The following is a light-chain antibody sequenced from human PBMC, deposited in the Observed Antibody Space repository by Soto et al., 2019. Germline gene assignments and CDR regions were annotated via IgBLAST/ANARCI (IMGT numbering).Light chain of an antibody. V-gene: IGLV2-14*01. CDR3: SSYTSSSTV. CDR1: SSDVGGYNY. CDR2: DVS. Sequence: QSVLTQPASVSGSPGQWITISCTGTSSDVGGYNYVSWYQQHPGKAPKLMIYDVSNRPSGASNRFSGSKSGNTASLTISGLQAEDEADYYCSSYTSSSTVFGTGTKVTVL. J-gene: IGLJ1*01.